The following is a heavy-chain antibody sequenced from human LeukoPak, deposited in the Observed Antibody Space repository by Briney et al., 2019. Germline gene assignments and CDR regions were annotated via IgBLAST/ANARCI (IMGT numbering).Heavy chain of an antibody. Sequence: PSETLSLTCTVSGDSISGSNSFWGWIRRPPGKGLGWIGHVFYSGSSYYNPSLKSRVTISVDTSENQFSLRLSSVTATDTAIYYCARRGITYSTSFFNSWGQGTLVTVSS. CDR3: ARRGITYSTSFFNS. D-gene: IGHD6-13*01. V-gene: IGHV4-39*01. CDR1: GDSISGSNSF. CDR2: VFYSGSS. J-gene: IGHJ4*02.